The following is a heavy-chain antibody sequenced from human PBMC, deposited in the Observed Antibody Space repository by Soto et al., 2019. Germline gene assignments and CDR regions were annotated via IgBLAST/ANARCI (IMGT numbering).Heavy chain of an antibody. V-gene: IGHV1-69*02. CDR3: GISSHDYRYLYYGMDV. CDR2: IIPILGIT. CDR1: GDTFSSNT. Sequence: SVKVSCKASGDTFSSNTISWVRQVPGHGLEWMGRIIPILGITNYAQNFQGRITIIADEPTTTAHMELSSLRSEDTAMYYCGISSHDYRYLYYGMDVWGQGTTVTVSS. D-gene: IGHD3-16*01. J-gene: IGHJ6*02.